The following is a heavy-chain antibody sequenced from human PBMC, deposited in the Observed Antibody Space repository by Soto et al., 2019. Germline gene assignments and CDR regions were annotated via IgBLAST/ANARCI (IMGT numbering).Heavy chain of an antibody. CDR2: IIPIFGTA. J-gene: IGHJ4*02. D-gene: IGHD1-26*01. Sequence: QVQLVQSGAEVKKPGSSVKVSCKASGGTFSSYAISWVRQAPGQGLEWMGGIIPIFGTANYAQKFQGRVTITADESTSTAYMELSSLRSEDTAVYYCARDPPPTRGSSPVGLGDYWGQGTLVTVSS. CDR1: GGTFSSYA. V-gene: IGHV1-69*12. CDR3: ARDPPPTRGSSPVGLGDY.